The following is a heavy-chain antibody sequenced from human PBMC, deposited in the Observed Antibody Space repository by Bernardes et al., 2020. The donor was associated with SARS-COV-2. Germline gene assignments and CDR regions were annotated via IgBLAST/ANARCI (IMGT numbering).Heavy chain of an antibody. CDR1: GGSFSGHY. V-gene: IGHV4-34*01. J-gene: IGHJ4*02. CDR3: GRGYCSGGSCYAWDRNPIGVDV. D-gene: IGHD2-15*01. Sequence: SETLSLTCAVYGGSFSGHYWIWIRQPPGKGLEWIGEISQSGSTNYNVSLKSRVTISLDTSKNQFSLKMNSVTAADTAVYFCGRGYCSGGSCYAWDRNPIGVDVWGQGTLVTVSS. CDR2: ISQSGST.